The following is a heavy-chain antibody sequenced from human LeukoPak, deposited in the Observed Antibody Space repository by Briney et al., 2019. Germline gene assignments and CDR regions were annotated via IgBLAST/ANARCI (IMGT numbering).Heavy chain of an antibody. CDR3: ARDVYYDSSSSFDY. J-gene: IGHJ4*02. D-gene: IGHD3-22*01. Sequence: PGGSLRLSCAASGFTFSSYDIHWVRQAPGKGLEWVAFIGYDGSNKKYADSVKGRFTISRDNAKNSLYLQMNSLRAEDTAVYYCARDVYYDSSSSFDYWGQGTLVTVSS. V-gene: IGHV3-30*02. CDR2: IGYDGSNK. CDR1: GFTFSSYD.